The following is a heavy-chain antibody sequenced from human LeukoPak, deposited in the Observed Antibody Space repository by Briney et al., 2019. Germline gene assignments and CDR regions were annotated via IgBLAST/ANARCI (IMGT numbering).Heavy chain of an antibody. Sequence: ASVKVSCKASGYTFTSYYIHWVRQAPGQGLEWMGIINPSGGSTSYAQNFQGRVTVTRDTSTSTVYMELNSLRSEDTAVYYCAKDGYYGDGTADYWGQGTLVTVSS. J-gene: IGHJ4*02. V-gene: IGHV1-46*01. CDR3: AKDGYYGDGTADY. CDR1: GYTFTSYY. CDR2: INPSGGST. D-gene: IGHD4-17*01.